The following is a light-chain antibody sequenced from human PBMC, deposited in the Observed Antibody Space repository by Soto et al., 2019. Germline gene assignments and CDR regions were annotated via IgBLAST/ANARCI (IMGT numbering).Light chain of an antibody. J-gene: IGKJ5*01. V-gene: IGKV3-20*01. Sequence: EFVLTQSPGTLSLSQGERATLSCRAIQTVRNNYLAWYQQKPGQAPRLLIYGASSRATGIPDRFSGSGSGTDFTLTISRLEPEDFAVYYCQQYGSSPPIPFGQGTRLEIK. CDR2: GAS. CDR1: QTVRNNY. CDR3: QQYGSSPPIP.